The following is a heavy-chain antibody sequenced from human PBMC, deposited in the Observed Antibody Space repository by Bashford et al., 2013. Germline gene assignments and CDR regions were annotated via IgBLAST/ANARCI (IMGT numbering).Heavy chain of an antibody. CDR2: ISDDGSNT. J-gene: IGHJ2*01. V-gene: IGHV3-30-3*02. CDR3: AKGGVGPTVYWHFDL. D-gene: IGHD1-26*01. Sequence: VRQAPGKGLEWVSFISDDGSNTQYADSVKGRFTISGDNSKNTLYLQMNSLRAEDTAVYYCAKGGVGPTVYWHFDLWGRGTLVTVSS.